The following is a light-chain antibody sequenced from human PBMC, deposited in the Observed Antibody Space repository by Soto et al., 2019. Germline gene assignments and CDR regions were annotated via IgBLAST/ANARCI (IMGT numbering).Light chain of an antibody. V-gene: IGLV2-14*01. CDR3: QSYDSSLSGYV. CDR2: EVT. J-gene: IGLJ1*01. CDR1: SSDVGGYNF. Sequence: QSALTQPASVSASPGQSITISCTGTSSDVGGYNFVSWYQQHPGKAPKLLLYEVTYRPSGIPDRFSGSKSGSTASLTVSGVQAEDEADYYCQSYDSSLSGYVFGSGTKLTVL.